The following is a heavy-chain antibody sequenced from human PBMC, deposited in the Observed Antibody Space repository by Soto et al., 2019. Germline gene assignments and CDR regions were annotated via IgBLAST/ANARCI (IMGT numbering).Heavy chain of an antibody. CDR1: GGSISSGGYY. CDR3: ARGIYCSSTSCSFDP. Sequence: LSLTCTVSGGSISSGGYYWSWIRQHPGKGLEWIGYIYYSGSTYYNPSLKSRVTISVDTSKNQFSLKLSSVTAADTAVYYCARGIYCSSTSCSFDPWGQGTLVTVSS. V-gene: IGHV4-31*02. CDR2: IYYSGST. D-gene: IGHD2-2*01. J-gene: IGHJ5*02.